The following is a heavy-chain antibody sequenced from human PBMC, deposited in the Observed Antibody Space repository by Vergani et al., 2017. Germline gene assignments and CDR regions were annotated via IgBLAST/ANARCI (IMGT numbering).Heavy chain of an antibody. CDR2: INHSGST. V-gene: IGHV4-34*01. D-gene: IGHD3-22*01. CDR3: ASHRNYDSSPWEAFDI. J-gene: IGHJ3*02. Sequence: QVQLQQWGAGLLKPSETLSLTCAVYGGSFSGYYWSWIRQPPGKGLEWIGEINHSGSTNYNPSLKSRVTISVDTSKNQFSLKLSSVTAADTAVYYCASHRNYDSSPWEAFDIWGQGTMVTVSS. CDR1: GGSFSGYY.